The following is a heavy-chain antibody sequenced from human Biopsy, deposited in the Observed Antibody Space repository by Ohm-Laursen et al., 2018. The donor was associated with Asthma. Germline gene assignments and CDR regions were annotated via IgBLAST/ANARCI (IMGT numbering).Heavy chain of an antibody. V-gene: IGHV1-69*15. CDR2: IIPIFGPT. D-gene: IGHD3-9*01. J-gene: IGHJ3*02. CDR1: GGTFSSNS. CDR3: ARTYFDFLTGQVHDAFAM. Sequence: SSVKVSCKASGGTFSSNSINWVRQAPGQGLEWMGRIIPIFGPTNYAQKFQGRVTISADDSTSTAYMELSSLRSEDTAVYYCARTYFDFLTGQVHDAFAMWGQGTMVTVSS.